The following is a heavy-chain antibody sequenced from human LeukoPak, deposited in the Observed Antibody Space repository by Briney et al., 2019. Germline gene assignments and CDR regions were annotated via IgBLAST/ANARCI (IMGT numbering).Heavy chain of an antibody. J-gene: IGHJ3*02. D-gene: IGHD2-8*01. CDR3: ARDVSVDDALEI. CDR1: GFTVSSSY. Sequence: GGSLRLSCAPSGFTVSSSYMSWVRQAPGKGLEWVSSISSGSSYVYYADSVKGRFTISRDNAKNSLYLQMNSLRAEDTAVYYCARDVSVDDALEIWGQGTMVTVSS. V-gene: IGHV3-21*01. CDR2: ISSGSSYV.